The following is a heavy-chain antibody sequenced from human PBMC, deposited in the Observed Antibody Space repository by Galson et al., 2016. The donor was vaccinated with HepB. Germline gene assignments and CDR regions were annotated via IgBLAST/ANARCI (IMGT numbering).Heavy chain of an antibody. D-gene: IGHD1-26*01. Sequence: SLRLSCAASGFTFSSYAMHWVRQAPGKGLEYVSAISSNGGSTYYADSVKGRFTISRDNSKNTLYLQMSSLRAEDTAVYYCVKYRPVGATTHYYGMDVWGQGTTVTVSS. CDR2: ISSNGGST. J-gene: IGHJ6*02. CDR3: VKYRPVGATTHYYGMDV. V-gene: IGHV3-64D*06. CDR1: GFTFSSYA.